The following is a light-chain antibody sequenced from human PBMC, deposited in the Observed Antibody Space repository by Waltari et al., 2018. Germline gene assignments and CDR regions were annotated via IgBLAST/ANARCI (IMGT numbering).Light chain of an antibody. CDR2: EGS. CDR1: SSDVGSYDL. CDR3: CSYAGSHYV. V-gene: IGLV2-23*01. Sequence: QSALTQPASVSGSPGQSITISCTGTSSDVGSYDLVSWYQQHPGKAPKLMIYEGSKRPSGVSNRFPGSKSGNTASLTISGLQAEDEADYYCCSYAGSHYVFGTGTKVSVL. J-gene: IGLJ1*01.